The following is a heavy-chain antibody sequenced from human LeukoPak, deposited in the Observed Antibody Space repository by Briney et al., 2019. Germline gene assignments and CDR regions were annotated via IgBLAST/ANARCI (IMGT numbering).Heavy chain of an antibody. CDR3: AREVGYCSGGSCSGHFDY. Sequence: PSETLSLTCAVSGGSISSGGYSWSWIRQPPGKGLEWIGYIYHSGSTYYNPSLKSRVTISVDRSKNQFSLKLSSVTAADTAVYYCAREVGYCSGGSCSGHFDYWGQGTLVTVSS. CDR2: IYHSGST. CDR1: GGSISSGGYS. V-gene: IGHV4-30-2*01. D-gene: IGHD2-15*01. J-gene: IGHJ4*02.